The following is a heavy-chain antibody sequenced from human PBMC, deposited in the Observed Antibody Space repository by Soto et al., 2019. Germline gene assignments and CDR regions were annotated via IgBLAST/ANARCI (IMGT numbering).Heavy chain of an antibody. J-gene: IGHJ4*02. Sequence: QVQLVQSGAEVRKPGSSVKVSCKASGGTFSRNAISWVRQAPGQGLEWLGGIIPIFGTANHAQKFQGRVTIIADESTSTVYMELSILRSEDTAMYYCARGWGYDSNDYYYAYWGQGTLVIVSS. CDR1: GGTFSRNA. D-gene: IGHD3-22*01. CDR2: IIPIFGTA. CDR3: ARGWGYDSNDYYYAY. V-gene: IGHV1-69*01.